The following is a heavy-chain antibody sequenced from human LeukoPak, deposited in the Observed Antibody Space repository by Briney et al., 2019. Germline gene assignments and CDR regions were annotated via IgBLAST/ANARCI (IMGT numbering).Heavy chain of an antibody. CDR1: GFTLSSYE. D-gene: IGHD3-10*02. CDR3: ARDLCWGCFDD. CDR2: IDYSGGST. Sequence: PGGSLRLSCTASGFTLSSYEMSWIRQAPGKGLEWVSSIDYSGGSTHYADSVMGRFTISRDNSKNTLYLQMNSLRVDDTAVYYCARDLCWGCFDDWVQGNLVTVSS. V-gene: IGHV3-23*01. J-gene: IGHJ4*02.